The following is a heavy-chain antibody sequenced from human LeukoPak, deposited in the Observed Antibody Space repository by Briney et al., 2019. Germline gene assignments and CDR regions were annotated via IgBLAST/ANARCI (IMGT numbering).Heavy chain of an antibody. CDR2: ISSSSSTI. CDR1: GFTFSSYS. J-gene: IGHJ3*02. Sequence: GGSLRLSCAASGFTFSSYSMNWVRQAPGKGLEWVSYISSSSSTIYYADSVKGRFTISRDNAKNSLYLQMNSLRAEDTAVYYCARAPWRSGGYGSGSYYPFGGFDIWGQGTMVTVSS. D-gene: IGHD3-10*01. CDR3: ARAPWRSGGYGSGSYYPFGGFDI. V-gene: IGHV3-48*01.